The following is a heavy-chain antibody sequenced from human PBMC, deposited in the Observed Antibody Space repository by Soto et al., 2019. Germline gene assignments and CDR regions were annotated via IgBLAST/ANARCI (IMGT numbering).Heavy chain of an antibody. D-gene: IGHD7-27*01. CDR2: IRSKAKDYAT. J-gene: IGHJ4*02. V-gene: IGHV3-73*02. CDR1: GLTFSGAA. CDR3: SVSTGGYLDY. Sequence: QLVESGGDLVQPGGSLKLSCAASGLTFSGAAVHWVRQASGKGLEWLGRIRSKAKDYATAYAASVEGRFTISRDDLRNTAYLQLNSLKTEDTALYYCSVSTGGYLDYWGQGTLVTVSS.